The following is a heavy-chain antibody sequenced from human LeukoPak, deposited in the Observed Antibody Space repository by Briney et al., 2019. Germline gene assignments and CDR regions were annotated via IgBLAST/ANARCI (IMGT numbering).Heavy chain of an antibody. CDR2: IYSGGST. CDR1: GFTVSSNY. D-gene: IGHD3-16*01. V-gene: IGHV3-53*05. Sequence: GGSLRLSCAASGFTVSSNYMSWVRQAPGKGLEWVSVIYSGGSTYYADSVKGRFTISRDNSKNTLYLQMNSLRAEDTAVYYCASPFTAAGDYFWGQGTLVTVSS. CDR3: ASPFTAAGDYF. J-gene: IGHJ4*02.